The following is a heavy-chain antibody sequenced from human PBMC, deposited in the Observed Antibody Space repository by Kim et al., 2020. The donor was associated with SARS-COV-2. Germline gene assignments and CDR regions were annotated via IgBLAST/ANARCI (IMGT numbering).Heavy chain of an antibody. J-gene: IGHJ3*02. V-gene: IGHV1-46*01. Sequence: ASVKVSCKASGYTFTSYYMHWVRQAPGQGLEWMGIINPSGGSTSYAQKFQGRVTMTRDTSTSTVYMELSSLRSEDTAVYYCARVRRNYYGFGEVAFDIWGQGTMVTVSS. D-gene: IGHD3-10*01. CDR1: GYTFTSYY. CDR2: INPSGGST. CDR3: ARVRRNYYGFGEVAFDI.